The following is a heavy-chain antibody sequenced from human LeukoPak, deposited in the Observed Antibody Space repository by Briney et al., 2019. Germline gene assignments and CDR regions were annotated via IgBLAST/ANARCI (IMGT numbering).Heavy chain of an antibody. D-gene: IGHD5-18*01. V-gene: IGHV1-69*13. Sequence: ASVKVSCKASGGTFSSYAISWVRQAPGQGLEWMGGIIPIFGTANYAQKFQGRVTITADESTSTAYMELSSLRSEDTAVYYCARSPARGYSYGYWYYFDYWGQGTLVTVSP. CDR1: GGTFSSYA. CDR2: IIPIFGTA. J-gene: IGHJ4*02. CDR3: ARSPARGYSYGYWYYFDY.